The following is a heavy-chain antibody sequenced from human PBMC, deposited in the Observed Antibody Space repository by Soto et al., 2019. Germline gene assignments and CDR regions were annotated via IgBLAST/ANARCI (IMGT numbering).Heavy chain of an antibody. CDR2: ISVSGGST. J-gene: IGHJ4*02. Sequence: EVQLLESGEGVVQPGESLRLSCAASGFTFSSYAISWVRQAPGKGLEWVSSISVSGGSTYYADAVKGRFTFSRDNSKNTLYLQMNSLRAEDTALYYCARTTAFDYWGQGTLVTVSS. V-gene: IGHV3-23*01. CDR1: GFTFSSYA. CDR3: ARTTAFDY. D-gene: IGHD4-17*01.